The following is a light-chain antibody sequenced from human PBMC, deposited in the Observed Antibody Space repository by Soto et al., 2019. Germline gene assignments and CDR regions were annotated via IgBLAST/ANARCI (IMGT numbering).Light chain of an antibody. J-gene: IGLJ2*01. CDR3: QSFDSSLTGLI. V-gene: IGLV1-40*01. Sequence: QSVLTQPPSVTGAPGQRVTTSCTGNNSNIGAGSGVNWYQQFPDKAPKLLIYANTHRPSGVPDRFSGSTSATSASLAITGLQTQDEADYYCQSFDSSLTGLIFGGGTQLTVL. CDR2: ANT. CDR1: NSNIGAGSG.